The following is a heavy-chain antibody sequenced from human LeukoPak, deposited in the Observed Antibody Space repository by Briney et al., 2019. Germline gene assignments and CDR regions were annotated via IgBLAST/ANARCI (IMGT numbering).Heavy chain of an antibody. CDR2: IKQDGSVK. D-gene: IGHD3-16*01. CDR3: WGGGGHFDL. J-gene: IGHJ4*02. V-gene: IGHV3-7*03. CDR1: GFTFSSNW. Sequence: AGGSLRLSCAASGFTFSSNWMSWVRQTPGKGLEWVANIKQDGSVKNSVDSMKGRFTISRDNTKNSLYLEMNSLKAEDTAVYYCWGGGGHFDLWGQGTLVTVSS.